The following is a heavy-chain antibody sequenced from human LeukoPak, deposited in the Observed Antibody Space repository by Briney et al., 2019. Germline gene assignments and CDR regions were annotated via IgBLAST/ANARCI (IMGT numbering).Heavy chain of an antibody. CDR1: GLTFSSYA. Sequence: PGGSLRLSCAASGLTFSSYAMTWVRQAPGKGLEWVSGISNSGVSTYYADSVMGRFTISRDNSKNTLYLQMSSLRAEDTALYYCARHYGDYGLYYYGRDVWGQGTTVTVSS. J-gene: IGHJ6*02. CDR2: ISNSGVST. D-gene: IGHD4-17*01. V-gene: IGHV3-23*01. CDR3: ARHYGDYGLYYYGRDV.